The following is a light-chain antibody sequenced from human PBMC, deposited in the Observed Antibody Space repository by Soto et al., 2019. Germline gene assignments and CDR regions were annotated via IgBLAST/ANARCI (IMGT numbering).Light chain of an antibody. CDR3: QQYETFST. J-gene: IGKJ1*01. V-gene: IGKV1-5*03. CDR1: QSVGRW. CDR2: KAS. Sequence: DIQMTQSPSTLSASIGDRFTVTCRASQSVGRWLAWYQQKPGKAPKVLIYKASTLAYGVPSRFSGSGAGTEFTLTISSLQPDDFGTYFCQQYETFSTFGQGTKVDIK.